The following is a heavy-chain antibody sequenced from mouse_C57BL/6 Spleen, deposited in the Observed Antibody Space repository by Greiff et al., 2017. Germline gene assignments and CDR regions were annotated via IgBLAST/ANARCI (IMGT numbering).Heavy chain of an antibody. V-gene: IGHV1-64*01. Sequence: QVQLQQPGAELVKPGASVKLSCKASGYTFTSYWMHWVKQRPGQGLEWIGMIHPNSGSTNYNENFMSKATLTVDKSSSTAYMQLSSLTSEDAAVYYCARSNYYGSRHWGQGTTLTVSS. J-gene: IGHJ2*01. D-gene: IGHD1-1*01. CDR1: GYTFTSYW. CDR3: ARSNYYGSRH. CDR2: IHPNSGST.